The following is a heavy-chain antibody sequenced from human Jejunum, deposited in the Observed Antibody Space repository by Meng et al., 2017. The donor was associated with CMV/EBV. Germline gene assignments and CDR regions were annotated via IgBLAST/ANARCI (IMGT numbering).Heavy chain of an antibody. D-gene: IGHD5-18*01. CDR3: VRATRIQIWSNQEGKFDY. CDR2: INGGNVNT. V-gene: IGHV1-3*01. Sequence: FSDYAIHWLTEAHVQRLRWMGWINGGNVNTKYSQKVQGRLSIIRHTSVRTAYMEVSSLRSEDLGVYYCVRATRIQIWSNQEGKFDYWGQGTLVTVSS. J-gene: IGHJ4*02. CDR1: FSDYA.